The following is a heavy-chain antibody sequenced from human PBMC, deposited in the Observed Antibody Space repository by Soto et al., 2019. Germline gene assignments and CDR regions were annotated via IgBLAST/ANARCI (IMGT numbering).Heavy chain of an antibody. CDR1: GCSISSYY. CDR3: ARDSTPDYYDSSGYLHFDY. J-gene: IGHJ4*02. D-gene: IGHD3-22*01. V-gene: IGHV4-59*01. Sequence: SETLSLTCPVSGCSISSYYWSWIRQPPGKGLEWIGYIYYSGSTNYNPSLKSRVTISVDTSKNQFSLKLSSVTAADTAVYYCARDSTPDYYDSSGYLHFDYWGQGTLVTVSS. CDR2: IYYSGST.